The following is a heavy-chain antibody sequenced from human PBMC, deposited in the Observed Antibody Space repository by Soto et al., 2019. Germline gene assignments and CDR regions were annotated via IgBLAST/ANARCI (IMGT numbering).Heavy chain of an antibody. CDR2: IWYDGSNK. CDR3: ARDDLANYYYGMDV. CDR1: GFTFSSYG. V-gene: IGHV3-33*01. D-gene: IGHD2-21*01. Sequence: GGSLRLSCAASGFTFSSYGMHWVRQAPGKGLEWVAVIWYDGSNKYHADSVKGRFTISRDNSKNTLYLQMNSLRAEDTAVYYCARDDLANYYYGMDVWGQGTTVTVSS. J-gene: IGHJ6*02.